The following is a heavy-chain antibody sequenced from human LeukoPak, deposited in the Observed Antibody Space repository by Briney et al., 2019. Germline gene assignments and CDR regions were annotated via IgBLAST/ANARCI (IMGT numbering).Heavy chain of an antibody. CDR1: GFTFSSYA. CDR3: ARGAGGSSSWSTIRYVDC. CDR2: ISYDGSKK. D-gene: IGHD6-13*01. Sequence: PGGSLRLSCAASGFTFSSYAMHWVRQAPGKGLEWMTGISYDGSKKYSADSVTGRFTISRDNSENTLYLQMNSLRVEDTAVYYCARGAGGSSSWSTIRYVDCWGQGTLVTVSS. J-gene: IGHJ4*02. V-gene: IGHV3-30-3*01.